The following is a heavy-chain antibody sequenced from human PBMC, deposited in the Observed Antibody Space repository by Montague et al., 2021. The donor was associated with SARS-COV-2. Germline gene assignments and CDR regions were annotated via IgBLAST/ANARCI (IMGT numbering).Heavy chain of an antibody. D-gene: IGHD2-2*01. V-gene: IGHV4-61*03. CDR3: ANFRRTQLLFGTLHYGMDV. Sequence: SETLSLTCTVSGGSLSSVDYYWSRIRQPPGKGLEWIGHIYYSGSTYYNPSLKSRVTISVDTSKNHFTLRLSSVTAADTAVYYCANFRRTQLLFGTLHYGMDVWGQGTTVTVSS. CDR1: GGSLSSVDYY. J-gene: IGHJ6*02. CDR2: IYYSGST.